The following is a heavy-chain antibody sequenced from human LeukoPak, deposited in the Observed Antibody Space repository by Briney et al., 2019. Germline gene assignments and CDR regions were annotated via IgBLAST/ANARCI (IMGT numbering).Heavy chain of an antibody. CDR2: ISAYNGNT. J-gene: IGHJ6*02. CDR3: AREGLASSYNYPTNYGMDV. CDR1: GYTFTSYG. V-gene: IGHV1-18*01. D-gene: IGHD2-2*02. Sequence: ASVKVSCTASGYTFTSYGISWVRQAPGQGLEWMGWISAYNGNTNYAQKLQGRVTMTTDTSTSTAYMELRSLRSDDTAVYYCAREGLASSYNYPTNYGMDVWGQGTTVTVSS.